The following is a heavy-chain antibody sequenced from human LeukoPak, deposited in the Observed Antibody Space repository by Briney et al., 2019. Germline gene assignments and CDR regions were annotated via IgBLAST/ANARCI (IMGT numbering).Heavy chain of an antibody. J-gene: IGHJ4*02. CDR2: ISYDGSNK. Sequence: GGSLRLSCAASGFTFSSYGMHWVRQAPGKGLEWVAVISYDGSNKYYADSVKGRFTISRDNSKNTPYLQMNSLRAEDTAVYYCAIYGAGEVFDYWGQGTLVTVSS. CDR1: GFTFSSYG. CDR3: AIYGAGEVFDY. V-gene: IGHV3-30*03. D-gene: IGHD3-3*01.